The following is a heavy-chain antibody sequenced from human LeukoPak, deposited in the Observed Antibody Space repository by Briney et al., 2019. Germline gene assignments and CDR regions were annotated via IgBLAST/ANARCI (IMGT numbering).Heavy chain of an antibody. CDR3: AKRDGYNSPDY. CDR2: IYYSGST. V-gene: IGHV4-59*08. J-gene: IGHJ4*02. CDR1: GGSISSYY. Sequence: SETQSLTCTVSGGSISSYYWSWIRQPPGKGLEWIGYIYYSGSTNYNPSLKSRVTISVDTSKNQFSLKLSSVTAADTAVYYCAKRDGYNSPDYWGQGTLVTVSS. D-gene: IGHD5-24*01.